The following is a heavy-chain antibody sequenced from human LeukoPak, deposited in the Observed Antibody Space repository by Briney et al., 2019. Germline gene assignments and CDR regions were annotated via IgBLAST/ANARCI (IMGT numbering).Heavy chain of an antibody. Sequence: SQTLSLTCAISGDSVSSSSAAWSWIRQSPSRGLEWLGRTYYRSKWYNDYAVSVKSRMTINPDTSKNQFSLQLNSMTPEDTAVYYCAREGSEGYLFDHWGQGTLVTVSS. CDR2: TYYRSKWYN. D-gene: IGHD1-1*01. CDR3: AREGSEGYLFDH. J-gene: IGHJ4*02. CDR1: GDSVSSSSAA. V-gene: IGHV6-1*01.